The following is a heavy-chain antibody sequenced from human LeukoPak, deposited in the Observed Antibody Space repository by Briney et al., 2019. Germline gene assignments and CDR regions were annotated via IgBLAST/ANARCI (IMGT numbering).Heavy chain of an antibody. V-gene: IGHV4-59*01. CDR1: GGSISSYY. Sequence: SETPSLTCTVSGGSISSYYWSWIRQPPGKGLEWIGYIYYSGSTNYNPSLKSRGTISVDTSKTQYSLKLSSVTAADTAVYYCARVGCSGGSCLLDYWGQGTLVTVSS. D-gene: IGHD2-15*01. CDR2: IYYSGST. CDR3: ARVGCSGGSCLLDY. J-gene: IGHJ4*02.